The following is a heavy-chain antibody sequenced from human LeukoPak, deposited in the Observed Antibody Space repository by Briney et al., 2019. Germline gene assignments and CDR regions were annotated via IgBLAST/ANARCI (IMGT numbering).Heavy chain of an antibody. J-gene: IGHJ5*02. Sequence: ASVKVSCKASGYTFTGYYMHCVREAPGQGLEWMGWINPNSGGTNYAQKFQGRVTMTRDTSISTAYMELSRLRSDDTAVYYCARDAPHPLWFDPWGQGTLVTVSS. V-gene: IGHV1-2*02. CDR3: ARDAPHPLWFDP. D-gene: IGHD1-14*01. CDR2: INPNSGGT. CDR1: GYTFTGYY.